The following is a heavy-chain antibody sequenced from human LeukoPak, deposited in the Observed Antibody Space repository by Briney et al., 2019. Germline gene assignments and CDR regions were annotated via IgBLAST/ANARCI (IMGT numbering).Heavy chain of an antibody. CDR2: IYYSGNT. J-gene: IGHJ3*02. Sequence: SETLSLTCTVSRDYISNYYWSWIRQPPGKGLEWIGYIYYSGNTNYNSGNTNYNPSLESRVTISVDTSKNQFSLKLSSVTAADTAVYYCARDIHCSGGSCYPNDAFDIWGQGTMVTVSS. CDR1: RDYISNYY. V-gene: IGHV4-59*01. CDR3: ARDIHCSGGSCYPNDAFDI. D-gene: IGHD2-15*01.